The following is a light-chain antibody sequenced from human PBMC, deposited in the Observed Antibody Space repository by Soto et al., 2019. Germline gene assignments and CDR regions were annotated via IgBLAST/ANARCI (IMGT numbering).Light chain of an antibody. V-gene: IGKV3-11*01. J-gene: IGKJ2*01. CDR3: HQRSDWPIT. Sequence: EIVLTQSPATLSLSPGERATLFCSASQSVSGYFAWYQQKPGQAPRLVIHDVSRRAPDIPARFSGRGSGTDFTLTISSLEPEDFAVYYCHQRSDWPITFGQGTKLQ. CDR2: DVS. CDR1: QSVSGY.